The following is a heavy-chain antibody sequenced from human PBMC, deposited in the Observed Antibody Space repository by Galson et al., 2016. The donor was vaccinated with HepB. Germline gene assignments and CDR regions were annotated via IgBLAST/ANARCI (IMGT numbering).Heavy chain of an antibody. CDR3: ARTSGTNYSHYGMDI. Sequence: ETLSLTCAVSGGSINSYYCNWIRQSPGKGLEWTGLIFQAGYTIYSSSLRSRVTISIDTSKSHFSLNLSPVTAADTAVYYCARTSGTNYSHYGMDIWGQGTTVTVSS. V-gene: IGHV4-59*01. CDR2: IFQAGYT. CDR1: GGSINSYY. D-gene: IGHD2-8*01. J-gene: IGHJ6*02.